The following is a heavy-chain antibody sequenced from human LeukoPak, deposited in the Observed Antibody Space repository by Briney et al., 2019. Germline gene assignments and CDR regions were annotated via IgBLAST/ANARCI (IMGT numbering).Heavy chain of an antibody. CDR2: INHSGGT. J-gene: IGHJ3*02. CDR1: GGSFSGYY. V-gene: IGHV4-34*01. CDR3: AGDDYGDLVNAFDI. Sequence: PSETLTLTSAVYGGSFSGYYWSWIRQPPGKGLEWIGEINHSGGTNNNPALKTHVTKSLDTPKNLFSLNLTSMTAPETDGFKSAGDDYGDLVNAFDIWGQGTMVTVSS. D-gene: IGHD4-17*01.